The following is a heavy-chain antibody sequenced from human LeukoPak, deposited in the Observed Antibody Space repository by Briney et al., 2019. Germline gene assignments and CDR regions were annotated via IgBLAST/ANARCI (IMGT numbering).Heavy chain of an antibody. J-gene: IGHJ6*03. D-gene: IGHD2-2*01. V-gene: IGHV3-7*01. CDR2: INQDGGGR. CDR1: GFTFTTYY. Sequence: GGSLRLSCAASGFTFTTYYMSWVRQAPGKGLEWVANINQDGGGRNYVDSVKGRFTISRDNAKNSLYLQMNSLRAEDTAVYYCARDQEYCSSTSCYASGGYYYYMDVWGKGTTVTVSS. CDR3: ARDQEYCSSTSCYASGGYYYYMDV.